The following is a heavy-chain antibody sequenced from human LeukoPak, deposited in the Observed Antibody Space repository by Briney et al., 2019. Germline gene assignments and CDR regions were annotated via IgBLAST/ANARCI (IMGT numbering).Heavy chain of an antibody. Sequence: SETLSLTCTVSGGSISSSSYYWGWIRQPPGKGLEWIGSIYYSGSTYYNPSLKSRVTISIDTSKNQFSLKLSSVTAADTAVYYCAREDGVATISFDYWGQGTLVTVSS. CDR2: IYYSGST. D-gene: IGHD5-24*01. V-gene: IGHV4-39*07. CDR1: GGSISSSSYY. CDR3: AREDGVATISFDY. J-gene: IGHJ4*02.